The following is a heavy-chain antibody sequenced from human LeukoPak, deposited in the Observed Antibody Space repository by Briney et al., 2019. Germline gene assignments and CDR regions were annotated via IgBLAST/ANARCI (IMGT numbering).Heavy chain of an antibody. CDR1: GFTFSSYA. V-gene: IGHV3-23*01. D-gene: IGHD3-22*01. CDR2: ISGSGGST. Sequence: GGSLRLSCAASGFTFSSYAMSWVRQAPGKGLEWVSAISGSGGSTYYADSVKGRFTISRDNSKNTLYLQMNSLRAEDTAVYYCAKDLPTYDSRGHDAFDIWGQGTMVTLSS. J-gene: IGHJ3*02. CDR3: AKDLPTYDSRGHDAFDI.